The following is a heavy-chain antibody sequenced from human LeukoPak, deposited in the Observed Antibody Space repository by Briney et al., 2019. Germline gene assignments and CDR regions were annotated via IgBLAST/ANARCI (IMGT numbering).Heavy chain of an antibody. V-gene: IGHV1-46*01. CDR2: INPSGGST. D-gene: IGHD5-18*01. CDR3: ASLDTAMVTGYYGMDV. Sequence: ASVKVSCKASGYTFTSYYMLWVRQAPGQGLEWMGIINPSGGSTSYAQKFQGRVTMTRDTSTSTVYMELSSLRSEDTAVYYCASLDTAMVTGYYGMDVWGQGTTVTVSS. CDR1: GYTFTSYY. J-gene: IGHJ6*02.